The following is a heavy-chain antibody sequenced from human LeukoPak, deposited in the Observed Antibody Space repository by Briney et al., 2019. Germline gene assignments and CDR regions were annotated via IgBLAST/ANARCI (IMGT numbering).Heavy chain of an antibody. CDR1: GYTFTCYY. CDR2: INPKSGGT. J-gene: IGHJ4*02. CDR3: ARGDDVSGWVY. Sequence: ASVKVSCKHSGYTFTCYYMHWVRQAPAQGLEWMGWINPKSGGTNYAQKFQVRVTMTRDTSISTAYMELSRLRSDDTAVYYCARGDDVSGWVYWGQGTLVTVSS. V-gene: IGHV1-2*02. D-gene: IGHD6-19*01.